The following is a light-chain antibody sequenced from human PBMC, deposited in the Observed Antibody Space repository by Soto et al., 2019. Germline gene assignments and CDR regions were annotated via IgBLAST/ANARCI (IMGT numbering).Light chain of an antibody. CDR1: QSISSW. CDR2: DAS. Sequence: DIKMTQSPSTLSAYIGDRVTITCRASQSISSWLAWYQQKPGKAPKLLIYDASSLESGVPSRFSGSGSGTEFTLTISSLQPDDFATYYCQQYNSYITFGQGTLLEI. J-gene: IGKJ5*01. V-gene: IGKV1-5*01. CDR3: QQYNSYIT.